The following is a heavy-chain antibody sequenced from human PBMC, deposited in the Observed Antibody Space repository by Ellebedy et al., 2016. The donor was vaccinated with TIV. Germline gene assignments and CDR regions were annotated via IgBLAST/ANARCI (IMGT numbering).Heavy chain of an antibody. CDR3: AKDRTSGDGYWVFDN. CDR1: GFTFSSYA. Sequence: GESLKISCAASGFTFSSYAMSWVRQAPGKGLEWVSTISHTGGRTYYADSVEGRFTISRDNSKRTVDLQMNSLRAEDTALYFCAKDRTSGDGYWVFDNWGQGTLVSVSS. CDR2: ISHTGGRT. V-gene: IGHV3-23*01. D-gene: IGHD5-18*01. J-gene: IGHJ4*02.